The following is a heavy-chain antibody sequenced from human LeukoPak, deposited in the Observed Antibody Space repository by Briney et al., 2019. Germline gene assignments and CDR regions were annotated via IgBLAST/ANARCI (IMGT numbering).Heavy chain of an antibody. V-gene: IGHV1-2*06. D-gene: IGHD2-15*01. Sequence: ASVKVSCKASGYTFTGYYMHWVRQAPGQGLEWMGRINPNSGGTNYEQKFQGRVTMTRDTSISTAYMELSRLRSDDTAVYYCARDLLTLGYCSGGSCSPYYYYYMDVWGKGTTVTVSS. J-gene: IGHJ6*03. CDR1: GYTFTGYY. CDR3: ARDLLTLGYCSGGSCSPYYYYYMDV. CDR2: INPNSGGT.